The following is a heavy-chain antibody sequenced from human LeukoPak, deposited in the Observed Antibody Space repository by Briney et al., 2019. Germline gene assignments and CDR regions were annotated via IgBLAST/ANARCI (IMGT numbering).Heavy chain of an antibody. J-gene: IGHJ4*02. CDR1: GFTFSSYA. D-gene: IGHD6-19*01. V-gene: IGHV3-23*01. CDR2: ISGSGANA. CDR3: AVHPSIAVTGTGDY. Sequence: GGSLRLSCAASGFTFSSYAMNWVRQAPGKGLEWVSAISGSGANAYYADSVKGRFTISRDNSKNTLHLHMNSLRAEDTAVYYCAVHPSIAVTGTGDYWGQGTLVTVSS.